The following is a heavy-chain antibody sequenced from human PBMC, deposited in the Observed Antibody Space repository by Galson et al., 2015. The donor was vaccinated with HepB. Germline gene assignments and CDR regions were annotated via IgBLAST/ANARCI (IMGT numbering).Heavy chain of an antibody. Sequence: SLRLSCAASGFSFSSSDMDWVRQAPGKGLEWVSGIRDSGYNTHYPDSVKGRFTISRDNSRNTLYLQMNSLRAEDTAVYYCAKVGIGMVSTFDYWGQGTLVTVSS. D-gene: IGHD5-18*01. J-gene: IGHJ4*02. V-gene: IGHV3-23*01. CDR2: IRDSGYNT. CDR1: GFSFSSSD. CDR3: AKVGIGMVSTFDY.